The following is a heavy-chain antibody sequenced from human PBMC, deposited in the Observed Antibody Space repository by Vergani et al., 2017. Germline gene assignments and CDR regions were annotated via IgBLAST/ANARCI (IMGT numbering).Heavy chain of an antibody. Sequence: QVQLVQSGPEVKRPGASVKVSCKTSGYTFFNYGVNWIRRAPGQGFEWLGWIRADTGDTKYSERLQDRVTLTTDSSTNTAYMELRILKSDHTALYYCARDGTYYYGSGSFYLFDYWGQGTLVTVSS. J-gene: IGHJ4*02. CDR1: GYTFFNYG. D-gene: IGHD3-10*01. CDR2: IRADTGDT. V-gene: IGHV1-18*04. CDR3: ARDGTYYYGSGSFYLFDY.